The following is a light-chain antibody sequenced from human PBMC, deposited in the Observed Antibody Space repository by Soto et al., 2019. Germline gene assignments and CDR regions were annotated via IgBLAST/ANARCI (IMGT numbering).Light chain of an antibody. CDR3: QQYHTFSIA. J-gene: IGKJ5*01. V-gene: IGKV1-39*01. Sequence: DSHMTQSPSSLSASVGDRVTITCLASQSISSYLNWYQQKPGKAPKLLIYAASSLESGVPSRFSGSGSGTDFILTISGLQPDDFATYYCQQYHTFSIAFGQGTRLEIK. CDR2: AAS. CDR1: QSISSY.